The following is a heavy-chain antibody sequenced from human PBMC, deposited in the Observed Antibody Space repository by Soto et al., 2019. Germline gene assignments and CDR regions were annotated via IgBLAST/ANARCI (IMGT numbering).Heavy chain of an antibody. CDR2: ISPNSGAT. J-gene: IGHJ4*02. CDR3: LREMWTRSGPQNFFDY. Sequence: QVQLVQSEGELRQPGASVTVSCRASGYTFTSYGIIWVRQAPGQGLEWMGYISPNSGATTYAQNLQGRLTLTTDTSTSSAYMEPRSLSSDDTAIYYCLREMWTRSGPQNFFDYWGLGALVTLSS. D-gene: IGHD6-25*01. V-gene: IGHV1-18*01. CDR1: GYTFTSYG.